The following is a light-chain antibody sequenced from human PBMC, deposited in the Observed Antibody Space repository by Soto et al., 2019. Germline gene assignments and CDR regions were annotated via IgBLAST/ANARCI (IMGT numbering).Light chain of an antibody. Sequence: DIQMTQSPSSLSASVGDRITITCRASQGIGNDLGWYQQKPGRAPKRLIYAASSLESGVPSRFSGSGSGIQFTLTISSLQPEDFATYYCLQHNSYPYTFGQGTKLEIK. V-gene: IGKV1-17*01. CDR2: AAS. CDR1: QGIGND. J-gene: IGKJ2*01. CDR3: LQHNSYPYT.